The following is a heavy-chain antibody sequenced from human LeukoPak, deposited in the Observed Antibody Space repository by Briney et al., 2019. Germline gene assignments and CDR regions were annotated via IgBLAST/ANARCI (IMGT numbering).Heavy chain of an antibody. CDR1: GFTVSSNY. D-gene: IGHD6-13*01. J-gene: IGHJ4*02. V-gene: IGHV3-66*01. CDR3: ARGLAREPQPYYFDY. CDR2: IYSGGST. Sequence: PGGSLRLSCAASGFTVSSNYMSWVRQAPGKGLEWVSVIYSGGSTYCADSVKGRFTISRDNSKNTLYLQMNSLRAEDTAVYYCARGLAREPQPYYFDYWGQGTLVTVSS.